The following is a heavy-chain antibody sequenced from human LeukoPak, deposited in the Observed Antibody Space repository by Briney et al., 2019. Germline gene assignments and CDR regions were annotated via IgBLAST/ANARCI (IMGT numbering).Heavy chain of an antibody. CDR1: GFTFSNNG. CDR2: INPDGTGT. Sequence: GGSLTLSCADSGFTFSNNGMNWVRHVPGKGLVWVSQINPDGTGTTYADSVKGRFAISRDNAKNTVYLQMNSLTAEDTAVYYCASLYQFVFDDWGQGTLVTVSS. D-gene: IGHD2-15*01. CDR3: ASLYQFVFDD. V-gene: IGHV3-74*03. J-gene: IGHJ4*02.